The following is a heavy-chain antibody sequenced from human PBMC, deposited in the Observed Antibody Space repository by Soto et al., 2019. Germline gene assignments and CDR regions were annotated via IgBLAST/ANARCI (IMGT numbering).Heavy chain of an antibody. CDR3: AGKNDY. Sequence: QVQLVESRGGVVQPGRSLRLSCAAAGFTVSSYAMHWVRQAPGKGLEWVAVISYDGSNKYYADSVKGRFTISRDNSKNTLYLQMNSLRAEDTAVYYCAGKNDYWGQGTLVTVSS. V-gene: IGHV3-30-3*01. J-gene: IGHJ4*02. CDR2: ISYDGSNK. CDR1: GFTVSSYA.